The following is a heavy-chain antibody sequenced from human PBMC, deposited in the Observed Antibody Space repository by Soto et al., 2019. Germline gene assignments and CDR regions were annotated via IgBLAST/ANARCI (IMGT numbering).Heavy chain of an antibody. CDR2: IIPIFGTA. J-gene: IGHJ1*01. D-gene: IGHD6-19*01. Sequence: QVQLVQSGAEVKKPGSSVKVSCKASGGTFSSYAISWVRQAPGQGLEWMGGIIPIFGTANYAQKFQGRVTITADESTRTAYTELSSLTSEDLAVYYCASESSGWYSYFPHWGQGTLVIVSS. CDR3: ASESSGWYSYFPH. V-gene: IGHV1-69*01. CDR1: GGTFSSYA.